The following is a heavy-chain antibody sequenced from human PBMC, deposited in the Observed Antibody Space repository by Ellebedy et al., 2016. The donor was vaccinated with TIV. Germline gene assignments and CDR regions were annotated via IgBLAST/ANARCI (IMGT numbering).Heavy chain of an antibody. Sequence: GESLKISCAASGFTFSSYPMSWVRQAPGKGLQWVSTISGSGDSTYYTDSLKGRFTISTDNSKNTRYLQMNSLRAEDTAVYYCARRTPNWGFFDYWGQGTLLTVSS. V-gene: IGHV3-23*01. D-gene: IGHD7-27*01. J-gene: IGHJ4*02. CDR2: ISGSGDST. CDR3: ARRTPNWGFFDY. CDR1: GFTFSSYP.